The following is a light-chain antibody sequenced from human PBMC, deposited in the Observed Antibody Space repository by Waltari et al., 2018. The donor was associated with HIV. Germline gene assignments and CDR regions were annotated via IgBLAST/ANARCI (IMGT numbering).Light chain of an antibody. J-gene: IGKJ3*01. V-gene: IGKV1-39*01. Sequence: DIQLTQSPSSLSASVGDRVTIACRASQTIGTSLNWYQQKPGKAPKLLISAASSLQSGVPSRFSGSAAGTDFTLTIMSLQPEDYATYYCQQSYSSLLSFGPGTKVDVK. CDR1: QTIGTS. CDR3: QQSYSSLLS. CDR2: AAS.